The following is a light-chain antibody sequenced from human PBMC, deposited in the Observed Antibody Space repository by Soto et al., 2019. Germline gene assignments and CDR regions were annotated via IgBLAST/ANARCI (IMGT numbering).Light chain of an antibody. V-gene: IGLV2-8*01. CDR2: EVF. Sequence: QSALTQPPSASGSLGQSVTISCTGTRNDVGAFNYVSWYQQNPGSAPKLLIYEVFKRTSGVPDRFSGSKSGNTASLTVSGLQADDEADYYCSSYAVSNSLLFGGGTTLTVL. CDR1: RNDVGAFNY. J-gene: IGLJ2*01. CDR3: SSYAVSNSLL.